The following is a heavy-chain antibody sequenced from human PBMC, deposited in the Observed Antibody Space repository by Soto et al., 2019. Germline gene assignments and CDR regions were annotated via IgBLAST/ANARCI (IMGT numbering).Heavy chain of an antibody. CDR3: ARGSHYDFWSGYFYGMDV. CDR1: GYTFTSYD. D-gene: IGHD3-3*01. Sequence: APVKVSCKASGYTFTSYDINWVRQATGQGLEWMGWMNPNSGNTGYAQKFQGRVTMTRNTSISTAYMELSSLRSEDTAVYYCARGSHYDFWSGYFYGMDVWGQGTTVTV. V-gene: IGHV1-8*01. CDR2: MNPNSGNT. J-gene: IGHJ6*02.